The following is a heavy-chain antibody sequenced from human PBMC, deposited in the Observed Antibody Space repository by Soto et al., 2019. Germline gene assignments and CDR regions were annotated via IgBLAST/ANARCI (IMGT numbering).Heavy chain of an antibody. CDR1: CGATNTFS. D-gene: IGHD3-16*01. V-gene: IGHV4-59*08. CDR2: IYYSGST. J-gene: IGHJ5*02. Sequence: SVTLSLDRSSSCGATNTFSRRLIPAPPGKGLEWIGYIYYSGSTNYNPALKSRVTISVDTSKNQFSLKLSSVTAADTAVYYCARAYYDTNGYRIDPWGLGTLVTVSA. CDR3: ARAYYDTNGYRIDP.